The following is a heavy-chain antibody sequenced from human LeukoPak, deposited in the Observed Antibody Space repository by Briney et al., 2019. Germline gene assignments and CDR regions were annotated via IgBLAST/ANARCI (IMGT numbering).Heavy chain of an antibody. D-gene: IGHD6-13*01. CDR3: ARQNGYSSSWGENWFDP. J-gene: IGHJ5*02. V-gene: IGHV3-30-3*01. CDR1: GFTFSSYA. Sequence: GGSLRLSCAASGFTFSSYAMHWVRQAPGKGLEWVAVISYDGSNKYYADCVKGRFTISRDNSKNTLYLQMNSLRAEDTAVYYCARQNGYSSSWGENWFDPWGQGTLVSVSS. CDR2: ISYDGSNK.